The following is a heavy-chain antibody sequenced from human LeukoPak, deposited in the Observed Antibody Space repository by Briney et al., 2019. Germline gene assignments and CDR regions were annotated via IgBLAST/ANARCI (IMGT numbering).Heavy chain of an antibody. D-gene: IGHD5-18*01. V-gene: IGHV3-23*01. CDR3: ARNPSSGYSYGHDLYYFDY. CDR1: GFTFSNYA. Sequence: PGGSLRLSCVASGFTFSNYAMTWVRQAPGKGLEWVSTIGGGGGSTYYADSVKGRFTISRDNSKNTLYLQMNSLRVDDTAVYYCARNPSSGYSYGHDLYYFDYWGQGTLVTVSS. CDR2: IGGGGGST. J-gene: IGHJ4*02.